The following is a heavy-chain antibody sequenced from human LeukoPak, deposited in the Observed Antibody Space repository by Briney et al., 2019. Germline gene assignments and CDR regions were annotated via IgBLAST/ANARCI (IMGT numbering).Heavy chain of an antibody. CDR3: ARLVDNGGYHPDY. CDR1: GFTFSSYW. D-gene: IGHD1-26*01. V-gene: IGHV3-7*01. CDR2: IRQDASEK. Sequence: GGSLRLSCAGSGFTFSSYWMSWVRQAPGKGLEWVANIRQDASEKYYVDSVKGRFTISRDNAKNSVYLQMNSLRVEDTAVYFCARLVDNGGYHPDYWGQGTLVIVSS. J-gene: IGHJ4*02.